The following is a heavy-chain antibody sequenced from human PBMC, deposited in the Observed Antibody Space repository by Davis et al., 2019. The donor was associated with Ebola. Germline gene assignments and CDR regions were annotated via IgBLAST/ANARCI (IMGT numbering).Heavy chain of an antibody. Sequence: SETLSPTCPVPGGSISSSTWWSWVRLSPGKGLEWIGAIYPSGNTNYNPSLKSRVTISVDRSKNQFSLKLNSVTAADTAVYYCARPLATSGRAYDAFDIWGQGTVVTVSS. CDR2: IYPSGNT. D-gene: IGHD6-13*01. CDR1: GGSISSSTW. J-gene: IGHJ3*02. CDR3: ARPLATSGRAYDAFDI. V-gene: IGHV4-4*02.